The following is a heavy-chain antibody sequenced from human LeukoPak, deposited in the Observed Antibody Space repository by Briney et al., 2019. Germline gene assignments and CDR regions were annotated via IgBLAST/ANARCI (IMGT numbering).Heavy chain of an antibody. CDR1: GGSVSSGGYS. J-gene: IGHJ1*01. V-gene: IGHV4-61*08. CDR2: IYHSGST. D-gene: IGHD6-6*01. CDR3: ARGGAARLHFQN. Sequence: SETLSLTCAVSGGSVSSGGYSWSWIRQPPGKGLEWIGYIYHSGSTNYNPSLQSRVTISVDTSKNQFSLNLNSVTAADTAVYYCARGGAARLHFQNWGRGTLVTVSS.